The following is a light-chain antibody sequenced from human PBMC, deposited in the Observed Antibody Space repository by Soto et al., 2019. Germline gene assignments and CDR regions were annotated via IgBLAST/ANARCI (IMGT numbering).Light chain of an antibody. V-gene: IGKV1-5*03. CDR2: KAS. CDR3: QQYNSPYT. CDR1: QSISSW. J-gene: IGKJ2*01. Sequence: DIQMTQSPSTLSASVGDRVTITCRASQSISSWLAWYQQKPGKAPKLRIYKASRLESGVPSRFSGSGSGTEFTLTISSLQPDDFATYYCQQYNSPYTFGQGTKLEIK.